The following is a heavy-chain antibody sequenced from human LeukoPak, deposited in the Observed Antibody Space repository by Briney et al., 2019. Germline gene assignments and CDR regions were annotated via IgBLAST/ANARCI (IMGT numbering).Heavy chain of an antibody. CDR2: LIPIFVTA. J-gene: IGHJ4*02. D-gene: IGHD4-17*01. Sequence: SSVRDSCKASESTISSYAISWVRLAHVQVLECMGGLIPIFVTANYAQKFQGRVTITADESTSTAYMELSSLRSEDTAVYYCARDRYGDYAFDYWGEGTLVTVSS. CDR3: ARDRYGDYAFDY. CDR1: ESTISSYA. V-gene: IGHV1-69*13.